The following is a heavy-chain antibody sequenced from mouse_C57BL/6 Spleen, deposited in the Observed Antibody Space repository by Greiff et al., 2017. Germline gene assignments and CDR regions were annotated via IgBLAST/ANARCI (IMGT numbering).Heavy chain of an antibody. Sequence: VQLQQSGPGLVAPSQSLSITCTVSGFSLTSYAISWVRQPPGKGLEWLGVIWTGGGTNYNSATKTRLGISKDNSKMQVFLKMNSLQTEDTARYYCARKGSSNYEAMDYWGQGTSVTVSS. CDR1: GFSLTSYA. CDR2: IWTGGGT. D-gene: IGHD2-5*01. V-gene: IGHV2-9-1*01. CDR3: ARKGSSNYEAMDY. J-gene: IGHJ4*01.